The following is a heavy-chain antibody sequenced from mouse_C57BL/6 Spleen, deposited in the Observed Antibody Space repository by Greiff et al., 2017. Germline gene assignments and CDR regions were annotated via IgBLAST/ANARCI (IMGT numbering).Heavy chain of an antibody. CDR1: GYAFTNYL. D-gene: IGHD1-1*01. CDR2: INPGSGGT. V-gene: IGHV1-54*01. Sequence: QVQLQQSGAELVRPGTSVKVSCKASGYAFTNYLIEWVKQRPGQGLEWIGVINPGSGGTNYNEKFKGKATLTADKSSSTAYMQLSSQTSEDSAVYICARNYGSSLYAMDDWGQGTSVTVSS. CDR3: ARNYGSSLYAMDD. J-gene: IGHJ4*01.